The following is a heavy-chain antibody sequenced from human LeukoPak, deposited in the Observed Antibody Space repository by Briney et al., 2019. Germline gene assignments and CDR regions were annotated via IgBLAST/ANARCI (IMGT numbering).Heavy chain of an antibody. Sequence: SETLSLTCTVSGGSISSYYWSWIRQPPGKGLEWIGYIYYSGSTNYNPSLKSRVTISVDTSKNQFSLKLCSVTAADTAVYYCASLDGSGSYFDYWGQGTLVTVSS. CDR1: GGSISSYY. D-gene: IGHD3-10*01. V-gene: IGHV4-59*08. CDR2: IYYSGST. J-gene: IGHJ4*02. CDR3: ASLDGSGSYFDY.